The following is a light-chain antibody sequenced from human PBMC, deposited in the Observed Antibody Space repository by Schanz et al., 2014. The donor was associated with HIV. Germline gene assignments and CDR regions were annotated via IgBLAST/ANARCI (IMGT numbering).Light chain of an antibody. CDR2: ATS. CDR1: QSVSITY. Sequence: EIVMTQSPGTLSLSPGERATLSCRASQSVSITYLAWYQQKPGQAPRLVIYATSTRAAGIPDRFSGTGSGTDFTLTISSLEPEDFAVYYCQYFGNSGGTFGGGTKVEIK. V-gene: IGKV3-20*01. CDR3: QYFGNSGGT. J-gene: IGKJ4*01.